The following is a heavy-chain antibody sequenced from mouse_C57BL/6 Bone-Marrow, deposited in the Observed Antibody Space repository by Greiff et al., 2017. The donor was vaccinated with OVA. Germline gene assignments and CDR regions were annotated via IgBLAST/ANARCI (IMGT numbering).Heavy chain of an antibody. CDR1: GYSITSGYY. CDR2: ISYDGSN. Sequence: VQLQQSGPGLVKPSQSLSLTCSVTGYSITSGYYWNWIRQFPGNKLEWMGYISYDGSNNYNPSLKNRISITRDTSKNQFFLKLNSVTTEDTATYYCARRHLGTVVGYFDVWGTGTTVTVSS. D-gene: IGHD1-1*01. J-gene: IGHJ1*03. V-gene: IGHV3-6*01. CDR3: ARRHLGTVVGYFDV.